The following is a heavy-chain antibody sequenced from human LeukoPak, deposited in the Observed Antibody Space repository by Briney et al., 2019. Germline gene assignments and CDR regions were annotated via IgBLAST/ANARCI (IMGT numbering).Heavy chain of an antibody. D-gene: IGHD3-22*01. J-gene: IGHJ4*02. CDR3: ARGLYYDSSGYYPAFDY. CDR2: IIPIFGTA. Sequence: GASVKVSCKASGGTFSSYAISWVRQAPGQGLEWMGGIIPIFGTANYAQKFQGRVTITADESTSTAYMELSSLRSEDTAVYYCARGLYYDSSGYYPAFDYWGQGALVTVSS. V-gene: IGHV1-69*13. CDR1: GGTFSSYA.